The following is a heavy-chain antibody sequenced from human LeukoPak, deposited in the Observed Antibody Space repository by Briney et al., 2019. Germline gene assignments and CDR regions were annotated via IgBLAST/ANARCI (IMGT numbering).Heavy chain of an antibody. CDR1: GGTFSSYA. Sequence: GSSVKVSCKASGGTFSSYASSWVRQAPEQGLEWMGRIIPILGITNYAQKFQGRVTITADKSTSTAYMELSSLRSEDTAVYYCAIRAHVVSTGAFDIWGQGTMVTVSS. D-gene: IGHD3-22*01. V-gene: IGHV1-69*04. J-gene: IGHJ3*02. CDR2: IIPILGIT. CDR3: AIRAHVVSTGAFDI.